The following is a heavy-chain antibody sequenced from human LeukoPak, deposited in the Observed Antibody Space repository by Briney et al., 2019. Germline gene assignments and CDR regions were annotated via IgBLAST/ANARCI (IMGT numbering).Heavy chain of an antibody. CDR2: IYTSGST. CDR3: ARVLRYCSGGSCSNWFDP. CDR1: GGSISSYY. Sequence: KSSETLSLTCTVSGGSISSYYWSWIRQPAGKGLEWIGRIYTSGSTNYNPSLKSRVTMSVDTSKNQFSLKLSSVTAADTAVYYCARVLRYCSGGSCSNWFDPWGQGTLVTVSS. J-gene: IGHJ5*02. D-gene: IGHD2-15*01. V-gene: IGHV4-4*07.